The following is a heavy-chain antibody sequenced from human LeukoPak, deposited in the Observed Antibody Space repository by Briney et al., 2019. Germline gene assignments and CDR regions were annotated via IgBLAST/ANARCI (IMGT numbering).Heavy chain of an antibody. CDR2: ISSSSTYV. J-gene: IGHJ4*02. D-gene: IGHD5-18*01. CDR3: ARDLRDSYGFFAFDY. Sequence: GSLRLSCAASGFTFSSYSMSWVRQAPGKGLEWCSSISSSSTYVYYADSVKGRFTISRDNAKISLYLQMNSLGAEDTAVYYCARDLRDSYGFFAFDYWGQGTLVTVSS. V-gene: IGHV3-21*01. CDR1: GFTFSSYS.